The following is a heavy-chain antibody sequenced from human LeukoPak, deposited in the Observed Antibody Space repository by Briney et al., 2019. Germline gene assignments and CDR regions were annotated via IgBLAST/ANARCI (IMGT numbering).Heavy chain of an antibody. CDR3: ARDADIAVAGHFVY. CDR2: ISNDGSNK. Sequence: GGSLRLSCAPSGFTFSSYSMHWVRPAPGRGLEWVALISNDGSNKYYADSVKGRFTIARVNSKNTLYLQRTSLRAEDTAVCYCARDADIAVAGHFVYWGQGTLVAVSS. D-gene: IGHD6-19*01. CDR1: GFTFSSYS. V-gene: IGHV3-30*04. J-gene: IGHJ4*02.